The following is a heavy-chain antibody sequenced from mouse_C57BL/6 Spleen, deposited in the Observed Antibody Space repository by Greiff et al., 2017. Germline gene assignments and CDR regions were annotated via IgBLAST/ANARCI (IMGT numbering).Heavy chain of an antibody. CDR2: IYPGDGDT. J-gene: IGHJ2*01. Sequence: QVQLQQSGAELVKPGASVKISCKASGYAFSSYWMNWVKQRPGKGLEWIGQIYPGDGDTNYNGKFKGKATLTADKSSSTAYMQLSSLTSEDSAVYFCARNGGITTVVAYYFDYWGQGTTLTVSS. V-gene: IGHV1-80*01. D-gene: IGHD1-1*01. CDR1: GYAFSSYW. CDR3: ARNGGITTVVAYYFDY.